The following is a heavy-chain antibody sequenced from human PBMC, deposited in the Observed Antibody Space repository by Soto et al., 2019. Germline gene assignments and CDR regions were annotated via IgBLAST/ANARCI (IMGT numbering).Heavy chain of an antibody. CDR1: GFTFSSYG. CDR3: ARDHAVAGVGWFDP. CDR2: IWYDGSNK. D-gene: IGHD6-19*01. J-gene: IGHJ5*02. V-gene: IGHV3-33*01. Sequence: QVQLVESGGGVVQPGRSLRLSCAASGFTFSSYGMHWVRQAPGKGLEWVAVIWYDGSNKYYADFVKGRFTISRDNSKNTLYLQMNSLRAEDTAVYYCARDHAVAGVGWFDPWGQGTLVTVSS.